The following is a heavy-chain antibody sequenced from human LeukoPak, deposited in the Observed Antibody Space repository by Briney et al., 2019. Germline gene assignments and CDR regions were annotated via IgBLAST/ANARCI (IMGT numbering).Heavy chain of an antibody. Sequence: GGSLRLSCAASGFTFIDYDMHWVRQVIGKGLEWVAAIGIRGDTHYSGSVKGRFTISRVNTDGSLYLQMMRLRAEDTAVYYFARGGIQVSGIDEFDYWGQGTLVTVSS. CDR2: IGIRGDT. V-gene: IGHV3-13*01. J-gene: IGHJ4*02. CDR1: GFTFIDYD. D-gene: IGHD6-19*01. CDR3: ARGGIQVSGIDEFDY.